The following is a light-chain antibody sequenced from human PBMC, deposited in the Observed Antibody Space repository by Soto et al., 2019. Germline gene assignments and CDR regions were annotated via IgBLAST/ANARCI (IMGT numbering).Light chain of an antibody. V-gene: IGKV3-11*01. CDR3: QQRSNWPRWT. CDR2: DAS. Sequence: EIVLTQSPATLSLSPGERATLSCRASQSVSSYLAWYQQKPGQAPRLLIYDASNRATGIPARFSGSGSGTDFTLTISSLGPEDFAVYYRQQRSNWPRWTFGQGTKVDI. J-gene: IGKJ1*01. CDR1: QSVSSY.